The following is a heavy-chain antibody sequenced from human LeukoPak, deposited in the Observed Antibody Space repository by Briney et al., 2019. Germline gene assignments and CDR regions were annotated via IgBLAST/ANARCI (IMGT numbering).Heavy chain of an antibody. CDR2: IYYSGST. J-gene: IGHJ4*02. D-gene: IGHD3-3*01. CDR3: ARGRPANFWSGYYAKDFGY. CDR1: GGSISSYY. Sequence: SETLSLTCIVSGGSISSYYWSWIRQPPGKGLEWIGYIYYSGSTNYNPSLKSRVTISVDTSRNLCSLKLSSVSAADTAVYYCARGRPANFWSGYYAKDFGYWGQGTLVTVSS. V-gene: IGHV4-59*01.